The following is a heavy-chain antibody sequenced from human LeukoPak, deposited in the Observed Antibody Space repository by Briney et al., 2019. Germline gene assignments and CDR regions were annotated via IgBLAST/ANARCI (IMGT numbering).Heavy chain of an antibody. J-gene: IGHJ4*02. CDR1: GFTFDDYA. Sequence: GGSLRLSCAASGFTFDDYAMHWVRQAPGKGLVWVSRINTDGSSTSYADSVKGRFTISRDNAKNTLYLQMNSLRAEDTAVYYCARDEKGVTTPIVDYWGQGTLVTVSS. V-gene: IGHV3-74*01. CDR3: ARDEKGVTTPIVDY. CDR2: INTDGSST. D-gene: IGHD4-17*01.